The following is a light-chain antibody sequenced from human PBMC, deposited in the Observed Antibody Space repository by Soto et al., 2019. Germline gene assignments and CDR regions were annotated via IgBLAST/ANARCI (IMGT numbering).Light chain of an antibody. CDR3: QNYGSSPPWT. CDR1: QTVSSSY. CDR2: DAS. J-gene: IGKJ1*01. V-gene: IGKV3-20*01. Sequence: EIVLTQSPGTLSLSPGERATLSCRASQTVSSSYLAWYQQKPGQAPRLLIYDASSRATGIPDRFSGSGSGTDFTLTISRLEPEDFAVYYCQNYGSSPPWTFGQGTKVEIK.